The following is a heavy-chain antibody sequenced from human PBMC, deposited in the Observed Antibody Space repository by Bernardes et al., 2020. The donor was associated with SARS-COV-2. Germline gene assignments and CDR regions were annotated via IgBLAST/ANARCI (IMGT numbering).Heavy chain of an antibody. CDR2: IYYSGST. Sequence: SETLSLTCTVSGGSISSYYWSWIRQPPGKGLEWIGYIYYSGSTNYNPSLKSRVTISVDTAKNQFSLKLSSVTAADTAVYYCARAYFDFWRRPSWFDPWGQGTLVTVSS. CDR3: ARAYFDFWRRPSWFDP. V-gene: IGHV4-59*01. J-gene: IGHJ5*02. D-gene: IGHD3-3*01. CDR1: GGSISSYY.